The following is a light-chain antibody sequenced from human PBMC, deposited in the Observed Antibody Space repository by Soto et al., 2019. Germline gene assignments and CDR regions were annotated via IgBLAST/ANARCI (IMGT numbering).Light chain of an antibody. CDR3: QQYRSYWT. V-gene: IGKV1-5*03. J-gene: IGKJ1*01. Sequence: DIQMTQSPSTLSASVGDRVTITCRASQSIDSWLAWYQQKPGKAPKLLIYKAFSLESGVPSRFSGSGSGTEFTLTISRLQPDDFATYYCQQYRSYWTFGQGTKVEIK. CDR1: QSIDSW. CDR2: KAF.